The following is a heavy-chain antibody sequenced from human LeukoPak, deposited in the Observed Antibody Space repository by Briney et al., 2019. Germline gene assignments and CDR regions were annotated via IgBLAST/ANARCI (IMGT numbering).Heavy chain of an antibody. Sequence: SQTLSLTCTVSGGSISGGSYYWSWIRQPAGKGLEWIGRIYTSGSTNYNPSLKSRVTISVDTSKNQFSLKLSSVTAADTAVYYCARESYGEELYNWFDPWGQGTLVTVSS. V-gene: IGHV4-61*02. CDR3: ARESYGEELYNWFDP. D-gene: IGHD4-17*01. CDR2: IYTSGST. J-gene: IGHJ5*02. CDR1: GGSISGGSYY.